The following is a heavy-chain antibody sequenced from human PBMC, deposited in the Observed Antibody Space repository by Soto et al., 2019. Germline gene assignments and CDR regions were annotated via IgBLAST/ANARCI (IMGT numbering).Heavy chain of an antibody. D-gene: IGHD4-17*01. CDR1: SSSVSSYY. J-gene: IGHJ4*02. CDR2: IYYSGYT. V-gene: IGHV4-59*02. Sequence: GTLCLTCTVSSSSVSSYYWNWIRQSPGKGLEWIGYIYYSGYTNYNPSLKSRITISVDTSKNQFSLKLSSVTPADTAVYYCAGGGMTTVPYWGQGTLVTVSS. CDR3: AGGGMTTVPY.